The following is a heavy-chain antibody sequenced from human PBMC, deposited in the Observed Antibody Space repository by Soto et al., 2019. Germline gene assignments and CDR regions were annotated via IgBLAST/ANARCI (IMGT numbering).Heavy chain of an antibody. J-gene: IGHJ6*02. Sequence: QTLSLTCAISGDSVSSNSAAWNWIRQSPSRGLEWLGRTYYRSKWYNDYAVSVKSRITINPDTSKNQFSLQLNSVTPEDTAVYYCARDRYNWNDEGTYYYYGMYVWGQGTTVTVSS. D-gene: IGHD1-1*01. CDR3: ARDRYNWNDEGTYYYYGMYV. CDR2: TYYRSKWYN. CDR1: GDSVSSNSAA. V-gene: IGHV6-1*01.